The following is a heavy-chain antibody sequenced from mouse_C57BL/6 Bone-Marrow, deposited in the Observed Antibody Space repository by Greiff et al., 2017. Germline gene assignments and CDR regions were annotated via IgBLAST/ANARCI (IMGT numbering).Heavy chain of an antibody. Sequence: EVKLVESGGGLVQPGGSLKLSCAASGFTFSDYYMYWVRQTPEKRLEWVAYISNGGGSTYYPDTVKGRFTISRDNAKNTLYLQMSRLKSEDTAMYYFAREGVLGDWFAYWGQGTLVTVSA. CDR2: ISNGGGST. CDR3: AREGVLGDWFAY. D-gene: IGHD4-1*01. V-gene: IGHV5-12*01. J-gene: IGHJ3*01. CDR1: GFTFSDYY.